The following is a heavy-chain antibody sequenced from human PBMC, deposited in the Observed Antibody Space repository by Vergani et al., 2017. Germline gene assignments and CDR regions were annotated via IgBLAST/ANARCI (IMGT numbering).Heavy chain of an antibody. CDR2: IYYSGST. CDR1: GGSISSSSYY. V-gene: IGHV4-39*01. Sequence: QLQLQESGPGLVKPSETLSLTCTVSGGSISSSSYYWGWLRQPPGKGLEWIGSIYYSGSTYYNPSLKRRVTISVDTSKNQFSLKLSSVTAADTAVYYCARQVTMMDYFDYWGQGTLVTVSS. CDR3: ARQVTMMDYFDY. D-gene: IGHD3-22*01. J-gene: IGHJ4*02.